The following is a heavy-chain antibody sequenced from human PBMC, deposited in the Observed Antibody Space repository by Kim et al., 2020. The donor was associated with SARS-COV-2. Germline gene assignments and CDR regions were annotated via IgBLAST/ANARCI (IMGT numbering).Heavy chain of an antibody. CDR2: KANSYAT. CDR3: WQIHH. Sequence: KANSYATAYAASVKGRFTISRDDSKNTAYLQMNSLKTEDTAVYYCWQIHHWGQGTLVTVSS. J-gene: IGHJ4*02. V-gene: IGHV3-73*01.